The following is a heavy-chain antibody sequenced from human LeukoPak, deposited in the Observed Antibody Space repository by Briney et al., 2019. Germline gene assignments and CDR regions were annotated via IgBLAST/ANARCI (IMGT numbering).Heavy chain of an antibody. D-gene: IGHD2/OR15-2a*01. Sequence: AGRSLRFSCAASGFTFSSYGMHWVRQAPGKGLEWVAVIWYDGSNKYYPDSVQGRFTISRDNSKNTLYLQVNSLRAEDTAVYYCARDRSMSGWYIDLWGRGTLVTVSS. V-gene: IGHV3-33*01. CDR2: IWYDGSNK. J-gene: IGHJ2*01. CDR3: ARDRSMSGWYIDL. CDR1: GFTFSSYG.